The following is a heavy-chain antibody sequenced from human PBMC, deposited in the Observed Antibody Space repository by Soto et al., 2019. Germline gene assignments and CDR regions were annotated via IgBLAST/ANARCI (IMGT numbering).Heavy chain of an antibody. CDR3: ARENSRISPRLFQH. CDR2: ISPAGTNQ. CDR1: GFIFSDYA. D-gene: IGHD6-6*01. J-gene: IGHJ1*01. Sequence: GGSLRLSCVASGFIFSDYAMHWARQAPGKGLEWVAFISPAGTNQYYADSAKGRFTISRDNSKNTLYLQMNSLRPEDTGLYYCARENSRISPRLFQHWGHGTLVTVSS. V-gene: IGHV3-30-3*01.